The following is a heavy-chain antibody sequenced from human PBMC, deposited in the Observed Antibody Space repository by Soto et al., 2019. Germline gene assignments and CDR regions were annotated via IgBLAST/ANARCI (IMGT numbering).Heavy chain of an antibody. J-gene: IGHJ4*02. D-gene: IGHD5-12*01. CDR1: GFTFGDYA. Sequence: EVQLVESGGGLVQPGRSLRLSCTASGFTFGDYAMSWFRQAPGKGLEWVGFIRSKAYGGTTEYAASVKGRFTISRDDSKSIAYLQLRSLNTEATALYYCTSSFSPHSVLTGYSGYDFDYWGQGTLVTVSS. CDR3: TSSFSPHSVLTGYSGYDFDY. CDR2: IRSKAYGGTT. V-gene: IGHV3-49*03.